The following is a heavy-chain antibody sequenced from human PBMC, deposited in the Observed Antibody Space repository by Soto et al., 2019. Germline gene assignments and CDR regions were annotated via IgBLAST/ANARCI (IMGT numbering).Heavy chain of an antibody. Sequence: GASVKVSCKASGYTFTSYGISWLRQAPGQGLEWMGWISAYNGNTSYAQKLQGRVTMTTDTSTSTAYMELRSLRSDDTAVYYCASYTPSGYYYSGMDVWGQGTTVTVSS. D-gene: IGHD3-10*01. CDR2: ISAYNGNT. CDR3: ASYTPSGYYYSGMDV. J-gene: IGHJ6*02. CDR1: GYTFTSYG. V-gene: IGHV1-18*01.